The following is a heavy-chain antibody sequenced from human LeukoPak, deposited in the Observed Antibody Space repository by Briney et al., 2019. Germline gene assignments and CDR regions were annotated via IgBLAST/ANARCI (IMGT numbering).Heavy chain of an antibody. CDR3: ARRCSGGSPMGDAFDI. CDR1: GGTFSSYA. J-gene: IGHJ3*02. V-gene: IGHV1-18*04. Sequence: AASVKVSCKASGGTFSSYAISWVRQAPGQGLEWMGWISAYNGNTNYAQKLQGRVTMTTDTSTSTAYMELRSLRSDDTAVYYCARRCSGGSPMGDAFDIWGQGTMVTVSS. D-gene: IGHD2-15*01. CDR2: ISAYNGNT.